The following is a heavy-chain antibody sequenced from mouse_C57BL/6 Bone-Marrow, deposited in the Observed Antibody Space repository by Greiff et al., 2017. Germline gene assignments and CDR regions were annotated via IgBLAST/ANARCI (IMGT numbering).Heavy chain of an antibody. Sequence: VQLQQSGPELVKPGASVKISCKASGYTFTDYYMNWVKQSHGKSLEWIGDVNPNNGGTSYNQKFKGKATLTVDKSSSTAYMGLGSLTSEDSAVYYCARYYYGSSDDPSFYWYFDVWGTGTTGTVSS. D-gene: IGHD1-1*01. J-gene: IGHJ1*03. CDR3: ARYYYGSSDDPSFYWYFDV. V-gene: IGHV1-26*01. CDR1: GYTFTDYY. CDR2: VNPNNGGT.